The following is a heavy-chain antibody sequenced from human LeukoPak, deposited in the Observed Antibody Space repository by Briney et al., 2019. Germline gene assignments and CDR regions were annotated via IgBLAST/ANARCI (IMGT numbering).Heavy chain of an antibody. CDR1: GFTFSSYS. Sequence: PGGSLRLSCAASGFTFSSYSMNWVRQAPGKGLEWVSSISSSSSYIYYADSVKGRFTISRDNAKNSLYLQMNSLRAEDTAVYYCASFTEEGTTGTTDWGQGTLVTVSS. CDR3: ASFTEEGTTGTTD. CDR2: ISSSSSYI. J-gene: IGHJ4*02. D-gene: IGHD1-1*01. V-gene: IGHV3-21*01.